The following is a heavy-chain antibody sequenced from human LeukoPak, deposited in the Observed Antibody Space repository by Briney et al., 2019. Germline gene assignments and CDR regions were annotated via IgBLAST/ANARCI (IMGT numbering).Heavy chain of an antibody. CDR2: IKQDGSEK. J-gene: IGHJ1*01. CDR3: ARGTGAPLGPAEYFQH. Sequence: GGSLRLSCAASGFTFSSYWMSWVRQAPGKGLEWVANIKQDGSEKYYVDSVKGRFTISRDNAKNSLYLQMNSLRAEDTAVYYCARGTGAPLGPAEYFQHWGQGTLVTVSS. D-gene: IGHD1-26*01. CDR1: GFTFSSYW. V-gene: IGHV3-7*01.